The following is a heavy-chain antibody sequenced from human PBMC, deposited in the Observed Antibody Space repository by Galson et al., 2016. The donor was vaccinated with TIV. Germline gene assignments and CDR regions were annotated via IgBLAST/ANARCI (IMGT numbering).Heavy chain of an antibody. J-gene: IGHJ1*01. Sequence: SVKVSCKASGGTLSRFTVSWVRQAPGQGLEWMGRIIPLLGIGNHAQKFQNRVAITADRSTSAAYMELSSLKSEDTAVYYRAIYDSSGYYSAEFFQQWGQGTLLIVSS. CDR1: GGTLSRFT. V-gene: IGHV1-69*02. D-gene: IGHD3-22*01. CDR3: AIYDSSGYYSAEFFQQ. CDR2: IIPLLGIG.